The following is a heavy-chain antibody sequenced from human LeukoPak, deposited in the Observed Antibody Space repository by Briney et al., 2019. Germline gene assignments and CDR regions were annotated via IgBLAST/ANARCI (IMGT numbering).Heavy chain of an antibody. CDR3: AKDGYKWELLP. Sequence: PGGSLRLSCAASGFTFRSYGMHWVRQAPGKGLEWVAVISYDGSNKYYADSVTGRFTISRDNSKNTLYLQMNSLRAEDADVYYCAKDGYKWELLPWGQGTLVTVSS. D-gene: IGHD1-26*01. CDR2: ISYDGSNK. CDR1: GFTFRSYG. V-gene: IGHV3-30*18. J-gene: IGHJ4*02.